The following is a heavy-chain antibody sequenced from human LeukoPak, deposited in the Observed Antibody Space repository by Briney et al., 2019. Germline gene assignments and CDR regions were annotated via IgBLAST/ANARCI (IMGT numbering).Heavy chain of an antibody. CDR3: AREMATIRYYFDY. Sequence: SETLSLTCSVSGGSISSYYWSWIRQPPGKGLEWIGYIHYSGSTNYNPSLKSRVTISVDTSKNQFSLKMNSVTGADTGVYYCAREMATIRYYFDYWGQGTLVTVSS. CDR1: GGSISSYY. V-gene: IGHV4-59*01. CDR2: IHYSGST. D-gene: IGHD5-24*01. J-gene: IGHJ4*02.